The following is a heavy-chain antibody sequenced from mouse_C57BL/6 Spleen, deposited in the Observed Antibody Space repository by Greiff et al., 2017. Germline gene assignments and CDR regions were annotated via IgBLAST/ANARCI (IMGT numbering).Heavy chain of an antibody. CDR3: TTQTGARFAY. CDR1: GYTFTDYE. J-gene: IGHJ3*01. CDR2: IDPETGGT. V-gene: IGHV1-15*01. Sequence: QVHVKQSGAELVRPGASVTLSCKASGYTFTDYEMHWVKQTPVHGLEWIGAIDPETGGTAYNQKFKGKAILTADKSSSTAYMELRSLTSEDSAVYYCTTQTGARFAYWGQGTLVTVSA.